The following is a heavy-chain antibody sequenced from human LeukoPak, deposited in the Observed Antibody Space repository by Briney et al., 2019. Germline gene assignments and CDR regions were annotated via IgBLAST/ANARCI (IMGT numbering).Heavy chain of an antibody. CDR3: ARGGITGTTGY. J-gene: IGHJ4*02. CDR1: GYTFTSYY. CDR2: INPSGGST. D-gene: IGHD1-7*01. Sequence: ASVKVSCKASGYTFTSYYMHWVRQAPGQRLEWMGIINPSGGSTSYAQKFQGRVTMTRDTSISTAYMELSSLRSEDTAVYYCARGGITGTTGYWGQGTLVTVSS. V-gene: IGHV1-46*01.